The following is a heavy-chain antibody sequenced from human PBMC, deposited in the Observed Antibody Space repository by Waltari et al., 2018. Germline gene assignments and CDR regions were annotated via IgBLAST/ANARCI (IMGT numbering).Heavy chain of an antibody. CDR2: IYRGDSDT. Sequence: EVQLAQSGAEAKKPGEPLKISCKCCGDSFPTYWTGWVRQMPGQGLEWMGIIYRGDSDTIYSPSFQVQVTISADKSISTAYLQWSSLKASDTAMYYCARGRQYYFDYWGQGTLVTVSS. J-gene: IGHJ4*02. V-gene: IGHV5-51*03. CDR3: ARGRQYYFDY. CDR1: GDSFPTYW. D-gene: IGHD4-4*01.